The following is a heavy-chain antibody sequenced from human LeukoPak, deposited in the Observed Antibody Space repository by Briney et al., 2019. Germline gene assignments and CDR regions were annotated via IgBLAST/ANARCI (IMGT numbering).Heavy chain of an antibody. V-gene: IGHV1-2*02. Sequence: ASVKVSCKASGYTFTGYYMHWVRQAPGQGLEWMGWINPNRGGTNYAQRFQGRVTMTRDTSIRTAYMELSRLRSDDTAVYYCASGVEYRNYGNYIGGPYMDVWGKGTTVTVSS. D-gene: IGHD4-11*01. CDR1: GYTFTGYY. CDR2: INPNRGGT. CDR3: ASGVEYRNYGNYIGGPYMDV. J-gene: IGHJ6*03.